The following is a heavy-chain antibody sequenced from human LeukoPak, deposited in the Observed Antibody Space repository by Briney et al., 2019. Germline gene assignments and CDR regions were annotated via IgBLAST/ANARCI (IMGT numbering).Heavy chain of an antibody. CDR1: GYTFTGYY. J-gene: IGHJ5*02. Sequence: ASVKVSCKASGYTFTGYYMHWVRQAPGQGLEWMGWINPNSGGTNYAQKFQGRVTMTRDTSISTAYMELSRLRSDDTAVYYCARGTPWAPGVGFDPWGQGTLVTVSS. V-gene: IGHV1-2*02. D-gene: IGHD2-15*01. CDR3: ARGTPWAPGVGFDP. CDR2: INPNSGGT.